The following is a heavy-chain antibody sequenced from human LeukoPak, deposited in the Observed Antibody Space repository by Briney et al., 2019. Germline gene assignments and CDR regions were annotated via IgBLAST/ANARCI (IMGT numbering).Heavy chain of an antibody. CDR3: IRVPYCSTSCFAFDY. CDR2: IDGDGGST. Sequence: GGSLRLSCAASGFTFTNYWMHWVRQAPGKGLEWVSRIDGDGGSTSYADSVKGRFTISRDNAKNTLYLQMSSLRAEDTAVYYCIRVPYCSTSCFAFDYWGQGTLVTVSS. CDR1: GFTFTNYW. V-gene: IGHV3-74*01. D-gene: IGHD2-2*01. J-gene: IGHJ4*02.